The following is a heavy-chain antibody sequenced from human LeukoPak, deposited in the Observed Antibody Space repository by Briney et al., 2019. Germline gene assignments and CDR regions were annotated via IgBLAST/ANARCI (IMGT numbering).Heavy chain of an antibody. CDR1: GYTFTSYY. J-gene: IGHJ4*02. D-gene: IGHD2-21*02. CDR2: INPSGGST. V-gene: IGHV1-46*01. Sequence: ASVKVSCKASGYTFTSYYMHWVRQAPGQGLEWMGIINPSGGSTSYAQKFQGRVTMTRDMSTSTVYMELSSLRSEDTAVYYCARGDRCGGDCYSFDYWGQGTLSPSPQ. CDR3: ARGDRCGGDCYSFDY.